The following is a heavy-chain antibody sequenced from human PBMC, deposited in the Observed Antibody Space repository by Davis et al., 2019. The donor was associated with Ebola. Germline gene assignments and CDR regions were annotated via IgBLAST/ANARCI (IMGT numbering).Heavy chain of an antibody. J-gene: IGHJ4*02. CDR2: IRYDGSNK. V-gene: IGHV3-30*02. CDR3: AKPATVTTFGPIDY. Sequence: GESLKISCAASGFSFTNYDMHWVRQAPGRGLEWVAFIRYDGSNKYYADSVKGRFTISRDNSKNTLYLQMNSLRAEDTAVYYCAKPATVTTFGPIDYWGQGALVTVSS. CDR1: GFSFTNYD. D-gene: IGHD4-17*01.